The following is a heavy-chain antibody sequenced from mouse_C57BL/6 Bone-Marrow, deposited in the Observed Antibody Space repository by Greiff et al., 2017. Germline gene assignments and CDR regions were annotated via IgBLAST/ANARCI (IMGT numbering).Heavy chain of an antibody. CDR2: IDPETGGT. CDR1: GYTFTDYE. CDR3: TRYYDYDD. Sequence: SGAELVRPGASVTLSCKASGYTFTDYEMHWVKQTPVHGLEWIGAIDPETGGTAYNQKFKGKAILTADKASSTAYMELRILTSEDSAVYYCTRYYDYDDWGQGTLVTVSA. V-gene: IGHV1-15*01. D-gene: IGHD2-4*01. J-gene: IGHJ3*01.